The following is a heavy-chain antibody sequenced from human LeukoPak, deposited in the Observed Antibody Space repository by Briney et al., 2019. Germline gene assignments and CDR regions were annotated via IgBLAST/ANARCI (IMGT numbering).Heavy chain of an antibody. CDR2: ISGGNDNT. Sequence: PGGSLRLSCAASGFTFRSYDMNWVRQAPEKGLEWVSSISGGNDNTYYADSVKGRFTISRDNSKNTLYLQMNSLRAEDTALYHCVKGGWLDNWGQGTLVTVSS. CDR1: GFTFRSYD. V-gene: IGHV3-23*01. J-gene: IGHJ5*02. CDR3: VKGGWLDN.